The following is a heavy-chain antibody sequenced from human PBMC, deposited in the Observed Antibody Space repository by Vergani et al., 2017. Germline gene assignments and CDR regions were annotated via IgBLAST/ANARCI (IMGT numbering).Heavy chain of an antibody. CDR3: ARDPVPLTTVVITDFDY. CDR1: GYTFTSYG. CDR2: ISAYNGNT. V-gene: IGHV1-18*01. D-gene: IGHD4-23*01. Sequence: QVQLVQSGAEVKKPGASVKVSCKASGYTFTSYGISWVRQAPGQGLEWMGWISAYNGNTNYAQKLQGRVTMTTDTSTSTAYMELRSLRSDDTAVYYCARDPVPLTTVVITDFDYWGQGTLVTVSS. J-gene: IGHJ4*02.